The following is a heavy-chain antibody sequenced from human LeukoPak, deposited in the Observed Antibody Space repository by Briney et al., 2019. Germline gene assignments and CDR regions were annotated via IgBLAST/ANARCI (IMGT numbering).Heavy chain of an antibody. D-gene: IGHD2-15*01. Sequence: SVKVSRKASGGTFSSYAISWVRQAPGQGLEWMGGIIPIFGTANYAQKFQGRVTITTDESTSTAYMELSSLRSEDTAVYYCARPGCSGGSCYSSSLDDAFDIWGQGTMVTVSS. CDR1: GGTFSSYA. J-gene: IGHJ3*02. CDR2: IIPIFGTA. CDR3: ARPGCSGGSCYSSSLDDAFDI. V-gene: IGHV1-69*05.